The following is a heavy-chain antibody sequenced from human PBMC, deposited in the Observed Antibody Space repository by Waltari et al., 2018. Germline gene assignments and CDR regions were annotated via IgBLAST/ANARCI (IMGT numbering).Heavy chain of an antibody. J-gene: IGHJ6*02. CDR2: ISGSGGST. CDR3: TGVFGDYYGMDV. D-gene: IGHD3-3*01. V-gene: IGHV3-23*01. CDR1: GFTFSSYA. Sequence: EVQLLESGGGLVQPGGSLRLSCAASGFTFSSYAMSWVRQAPGKGLEWVSAISGSGGSTSSADSVKGRFTISRDNSKNTLYLQMNSLRAEDTAVYYCTGVFGDYYGMDVWGQGTTVTVSS.